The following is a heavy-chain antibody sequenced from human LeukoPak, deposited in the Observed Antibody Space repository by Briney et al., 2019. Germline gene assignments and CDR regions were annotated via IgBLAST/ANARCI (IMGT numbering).Heavy chain of an antibody. CDR2: ISGSGGST. CDR1: GFTLSSYA. Sequence: GGSLRLSCAASGFTLSSYAMSWVRQAPGKGLQWVSAISGSGGSTYYADSVKGRFTISRDNSKNTLYLQMNSLRAEDTAVYYCAKAPNGGAMAYYFDYWGQGTLVTVSS. J-gene: IGHJ4*02. D-gene: IGHD3-16*01. V-gene: IGHV3-23*01. CDR3: AKAPNGGAMAYYFDY.